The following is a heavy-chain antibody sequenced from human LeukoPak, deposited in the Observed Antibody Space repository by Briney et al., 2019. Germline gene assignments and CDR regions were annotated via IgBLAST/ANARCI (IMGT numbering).Heavy chain of an antibody. D-gene: IGHD3-3*01. CDR2: IYYSGST. Sequence: PSETLSLTCAVYGGSFSGYYWSWIRQPPGKGLEWIGYIYYSGSTYYNPSLKSRVTISVDTSKNQFSLKLSSVTAADTAVYYCAREPRGRDYDFWSGYDPPDYYYYMDVWGKGTTVTVSS. J-gene: IGHJ6*03. V-gene: IGHV4-30-4*08. CDR1: GGSFSGYY. CDR3: AREPRGRDYDFWSGYDPPDYYYYMDV.